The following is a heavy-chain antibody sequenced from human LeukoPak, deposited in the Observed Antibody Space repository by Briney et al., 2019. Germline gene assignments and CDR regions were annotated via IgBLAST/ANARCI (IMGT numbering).Heavy chain of an antibody. V-gene: IGHV7-4-1*02. CDR3: ARGGVGVVVPNWFDP. D-gene: IGHD2-2*01. CDR1: GYTFTSYA. Sequence: ASVKVSCKASGYTFTSYAMNWVRQAPGQGLEWMGWINTNTGNPTYAQGFTGRFVFSLDPSVSTAYLQISSLKAEDTAVYYCARGGVGVVVPNWFDPWGQGTLVTVSS. CDR2: INTNTGNP. J-gene: IGHJ5*02.